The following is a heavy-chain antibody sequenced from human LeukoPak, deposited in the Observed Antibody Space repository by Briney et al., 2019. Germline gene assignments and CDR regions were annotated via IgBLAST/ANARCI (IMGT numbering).Heavy chain of an antibody. CDR1: GFTFSSYE. CDR3: AREVLSTGFPIGTYYYDSSGYRRHFDY. CDR2: ISSSGSTI. J-gene: IGHJ4*02. Sequence: PGGSLRLSCAASGFTFSSYEMNWVRQAPGKGLEWVSYISSSGSTIYYADSVKGRFPISRDNAKNSLYLQMNSLRAEDTAVYYCAREVLSTGFPIGTYYYDSSGYRRHFDYWGQGTLVTVSS. V-gene: IGHV3-48*03. D-gene: IGHD3-22*01.